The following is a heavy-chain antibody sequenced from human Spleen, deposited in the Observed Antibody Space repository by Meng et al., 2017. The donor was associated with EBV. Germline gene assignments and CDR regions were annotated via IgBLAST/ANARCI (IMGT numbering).Heavy chain of an antibody. CDR2: ISSSSNHI. CDR1: GSTLSSYS. V-gene: IGHV3-21*01. Sequence: EVQLVESGGGLVKPGGSLRLSCAASGSTLSSYSMNWVRQAPGKGLEWVSSISSSSNHIYYADSVKGRFTISRDNAMNSLYLQMNSLRDEDTAVYYCARQSAWYASAWGALDSWGQGTLVTVAS. J-gene: IGHJ4*02. CDR3: ARQSAWYASAWGALDS. D-gene: IGHD6-19*01.